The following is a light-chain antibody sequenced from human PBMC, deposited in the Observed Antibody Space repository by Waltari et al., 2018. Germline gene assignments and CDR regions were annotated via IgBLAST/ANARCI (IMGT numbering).Light chain of an antibody. V-gene: IGLV3-1*01. CDR1: RLGDKY. Sequence: SFELIQPPSVSVSPGQTATITCSGDRLGDKYVCWYQQKPGQSPVLVLYQDKKRPSGIPGRLSGSNTGNAATLTITGNQAMDEADYYCQAWDSGTGRFGGGTKLTVL. J-gene: IGLJ2*01. CDR2: QDK. CDR3: QAWDSGTGR.